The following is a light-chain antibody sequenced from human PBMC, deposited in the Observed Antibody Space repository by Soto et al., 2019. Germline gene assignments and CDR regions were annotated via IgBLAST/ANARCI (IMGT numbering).Light chain of an antibody. Sequence: DSQMTQSPSTLSASVGDRVTITCRASQSISSWLAWYQQKPGKAPNLLIYDASTLHSGVPSRFSGGGSGTDFTLTISSLQPEDFATYYCLQYNNYPPTFGQGTKVDI. J-gene: IGKJ1*01. CDR3: LQYNNYPPT. CDR1: QSISSW. CDR2: DAS. V-gene: IGKV1-5*01.